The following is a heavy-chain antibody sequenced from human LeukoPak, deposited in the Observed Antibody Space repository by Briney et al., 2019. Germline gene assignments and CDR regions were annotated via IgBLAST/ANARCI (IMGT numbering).Heavy chain of an antibody. CDR3: ARAYSYGLFDY. J-gene: IGHJ4*02. Sequence: SETLSLTCTVSGGSISSGGYYWSWIRQPPGKGLEWIGEINHSGSTNYNPSLKSRVTISVDTSKNQFSLKLSSVTAADTAVYYCARAYSYGLFDYWGQGTLVTVSS. CDR1: GGSISSGGYY. V-gene: IGHV4-39*07. CDR2: INHSGST. D-gene: IGHD5-18*01.